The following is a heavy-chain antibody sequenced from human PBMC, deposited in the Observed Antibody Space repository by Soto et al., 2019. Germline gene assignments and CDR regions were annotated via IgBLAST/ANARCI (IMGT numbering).Heavy chain of an antibody. CDR1: GFTFSSYS. D-gene: IGHD2-2*03. CDR3: ARVDLYYYYYYMDV. CDR2: ISSSSSTI. V-gene: IGHV3-48*01. J-gene: IGHJ6*03. Sequence: GGSLRLSCAASGFTFSSYSMNWVRQAPGKGLEWVSYISSSSSTIYYADSVKGRFTISRDNAKNSLYLQMNSLRAEDTAVYYCARVDLYYYYYYMDVWGKGTTVTVSS.